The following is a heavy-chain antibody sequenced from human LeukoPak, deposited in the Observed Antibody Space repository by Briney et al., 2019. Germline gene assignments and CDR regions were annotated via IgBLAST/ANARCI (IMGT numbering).Heavy chain of an antibody. V-gene: IGHV1-24*01. D-gene: IGHD3-10*01. J-gene: IGHJ4*02. Sequence: ASVKVSCKVSGYTLTELSMHWVRQAPVKGLEWMGGFDPEDGETIYAQKFQGRVTMTEDTSTDTAYMELSSLRSEDTAVYYCATFAMVRGTYYFDYWGQGTLVTVSS. CDR2: FDPEDGET. CDR1: GYTLTELS. CDR3: ATFAMVRGTYYFDY.